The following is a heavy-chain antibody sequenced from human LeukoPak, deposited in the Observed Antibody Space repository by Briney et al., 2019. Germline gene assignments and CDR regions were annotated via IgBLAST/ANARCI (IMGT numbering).Heavy chain of an antibody. V-gene: IGHV3-7*01. D-gene: IGHD4-23*01. CDR3: ARDSTTVVTPATY. CDR2: IKQDGSEK. J-gene: IGHJ4*02. CDR1: GFTFSSYW. Sequence: GGSLRLSCAASGFTFSSYWMSWVRQAPGKGLEWVANIKQDGSEKYYVDSVKGRFTISRDNAKNSLYLQMNSLRAEDTAVYYCARDSTTVVTPATYWGQGTPVTVSS.